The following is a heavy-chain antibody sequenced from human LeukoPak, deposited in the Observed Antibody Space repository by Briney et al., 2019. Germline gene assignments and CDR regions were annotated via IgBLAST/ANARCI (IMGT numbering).Heavy chain of an antibody. Sequence: SETLSLTCAVYGGSFSGYYWSWIRQPPGKGLEWIGEINHSGSTNYNPSLKSRVTISVDTSKNQFSLKLSSVTAADTAVYYCARLKGHDILTGYYYFDYWGQGTLVTVSS. D-gene: IGHD3-9*01. CDR1: GGSFSGYY. V-gene: IGHV4-34*01. J-gene: IGHJ4*02. CDR2: INHSGST. CDR3: ARLKGHDILTGYYYFDY.